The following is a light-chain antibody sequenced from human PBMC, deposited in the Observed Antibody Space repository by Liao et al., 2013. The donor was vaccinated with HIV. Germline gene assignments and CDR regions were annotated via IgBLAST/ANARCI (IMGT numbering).Light chain of an antibody. J-gene: IGLJ3*02. CDR3: QVWDSNGDYPV. V-gene: IGLV3-1*01. CDR1: NLGSKY. Sequence: SYDLTQPPSLSVSPGQTADITCSGDNLGSKYVTWFQQRPGQSPVVVIYQDVKRPSGIPDRFSGSNSENTATLTISRVEAGDEADYYCQVWDSNGDYPVFGGGTKLTVL. CDR2: QDV.